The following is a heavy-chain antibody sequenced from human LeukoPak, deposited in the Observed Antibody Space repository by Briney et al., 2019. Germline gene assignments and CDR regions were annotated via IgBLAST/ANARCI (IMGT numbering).Heavy chain of an antibody. D-gene: IGHD1-14*01. V-gene: IGHV3-23*01. CDR3: AKAIRQNRDLYDY. CDR1: GFTFSTYA. CDR2: ISGSGAST. J-gene: IGHJ4*02. Sequence: PGGSLRLSCAASGFTFSTYAMTWVRQAPGKWLDWVSGISGSGASTYYADSVKGRFTISRDNSKNTLYLQMNSLRAEDTALYYCAKAIRQNRDLYDYWGQGTLVTVSS.